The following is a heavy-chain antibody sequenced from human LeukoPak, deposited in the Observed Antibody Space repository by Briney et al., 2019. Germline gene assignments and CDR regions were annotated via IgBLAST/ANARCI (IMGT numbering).Heavy chain of an antibody. CDR2: TYYRSKWYN. D-gene: IGHD1-1*01. J-gene: IGHJ4*02. V-gene: IGHV6-1*01. CDR1: GDSVSSNSAA. Sequence: SQTLSLTCAISGDSVSSNSAAWNWNRQSPSRGLGWLGRTYYRSKWYNDYADSVKSRIAVNPDTSKNQFSLQLNSVTPGDTAVYFCARTTGHFDYWGPGTLVTVSS. CDR3: ARTTGHFDY.